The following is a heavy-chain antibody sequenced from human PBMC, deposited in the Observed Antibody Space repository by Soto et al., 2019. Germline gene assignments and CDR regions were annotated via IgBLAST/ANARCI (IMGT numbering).Heavy chain of an antibody. CDR3: ARYSRAIESRVAFDI. V-gene: IGHV4-39*07. J-gene: IGHJ3*02. Sequence: SETLSLTCTVSGTSISSSAYYWGWIRQPPGKGLEWIGSMYHSGSTYYNPSLKSRVTISVDRSKNQFSLKLSSVTAADTAVYYCARYSRAIESRVAFDIWAQGTMVTV. D-gene: IGHD2-2*02. CDR2: MYHSGST. CDR1: GTSISSSAYY.